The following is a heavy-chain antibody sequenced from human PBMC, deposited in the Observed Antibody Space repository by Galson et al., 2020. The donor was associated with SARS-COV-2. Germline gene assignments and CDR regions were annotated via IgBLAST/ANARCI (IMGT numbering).Heavy chain of an antibody. V-gene: IGHV3-74*01. CDR1: GFTFSRYW. D-gene: IGHD3-22*01. Sequence: GGSLKISCAASGFTFSRYWMHWVRQAPGKGLVWVSRINSDGRSTSYADSVKGRFTISRDNAKNTLYLQMNSLRAEDTAVYYCARDYYYHSSGDYFYYGMDVWGQGTTVTVSS. CDR3: ARDYYYHSSGDYFYYGMDV. CDR2: INSDGRST. J-gene: IGHJ6*02.